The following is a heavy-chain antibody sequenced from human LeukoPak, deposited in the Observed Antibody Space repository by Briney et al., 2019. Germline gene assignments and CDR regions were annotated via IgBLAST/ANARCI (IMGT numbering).Heavy chain of an antibody. V-gene: IGHV3-74*01. CDR3: TRDYSYAMAV. CDR2: INSDGSST. D-gene: IGHD2-21*01. Sequence: GGSLRLSCAASGFTFSSAWMHWVRQTPGKGLVWVSRINSDGSSTNYADSVEGRFTISRDNAKNMVNLQMNSLRAEDTAIYYCTRDYSYAMAVWGQGTTVTVSS. J-gene: IGHJ6*02. CDR1: GFTFSSAW.